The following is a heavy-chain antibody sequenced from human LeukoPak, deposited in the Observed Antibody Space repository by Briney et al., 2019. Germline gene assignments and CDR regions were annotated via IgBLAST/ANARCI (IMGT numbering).Heavy chain of an antibody. CDR2: IYQTGSP. J-gene: IGHJ5*02. D-gene: IGHD3-9*01. Sequence: SETLSLTCTVSGGSISSGDYYWSWIRQPPGKGLEWIGEIYQTGSPDYNPSLQSRVTISKDKSKNQVSLNLDSVTAADTAVYYCARDPHNTDWSAGDHWGPGILVIVSS. CDR3: ARDPHNTDWSAGDH. V-gene: IGHV4-39*07. CDR1: GGSISSGDYY.